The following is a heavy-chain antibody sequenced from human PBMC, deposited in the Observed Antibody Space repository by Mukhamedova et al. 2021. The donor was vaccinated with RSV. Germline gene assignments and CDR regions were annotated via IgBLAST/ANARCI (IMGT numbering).Heavy chain of an antibody. CDR2: T. J-gene: IGHJ6*02. Sequence: TSYAQKFQGRVTMTRDTSTSTVYMELSSLRSEDTAVYYCARDLLSGPYYYYGMDVWGQGTTVTVPS. D-gene: IGHD3-3*01. CDR3: ARDLLSGPYYYYGMDV. V-gene: IGHV1-46*01.